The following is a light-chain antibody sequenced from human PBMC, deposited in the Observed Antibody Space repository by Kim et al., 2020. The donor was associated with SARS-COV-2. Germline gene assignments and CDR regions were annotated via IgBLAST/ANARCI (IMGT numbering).Light chain of an antibody. CDR2: DST. Sequence: PGGTVTLPCASHTRAVTSCPYPSWFQREPGQAPRTLIYDSTHKHSWTPARFSCSLLGGNAALTLSGAQPEDDADYYCLLSYSGLVFFGGGTQLTVL. V-gene: IGLV7-46*01. CDR1: TRAVTSCPY. CDR3: LLSYSGLVF. J-gene: IGLJ2*01.